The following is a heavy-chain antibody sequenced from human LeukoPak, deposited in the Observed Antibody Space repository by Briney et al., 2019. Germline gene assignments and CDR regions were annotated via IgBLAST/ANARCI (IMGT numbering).Heavy chain of an antibody. D-gene: IGHD6-19*01. CDR2: ISSSGHVT. Sequence: PGGSMRLSCAASGFTFTSHSMSWVRQAPGKGLEWVSAISSSGHVTFYADSVKGRFTVSRDQSQNTLFLQMSSLRADDTAVYYCAKHRLPVAGSPSKNPTAYFEEWGQGILVTVSS. CDR3: AKHRLPVAGSPSKNPTAYFEE. J-gene: IGHJ4*02. V-gene: IGHV3-23*01. CDR1: GFTFTSHS.